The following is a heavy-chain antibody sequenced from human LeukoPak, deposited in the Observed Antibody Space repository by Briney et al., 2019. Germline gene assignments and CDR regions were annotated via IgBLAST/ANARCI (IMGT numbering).Heavy chain of an antibody. CDR3: ARDISSSTRAFDI. CDR2: ISSGGGLT. Sequence: PGGSLRLSCAASGFTLSSYEMTWVRQAPETGLEWVSYISSGGGLTFYADSVKGRFTISRDTAKNSLYLQMNNLRGEDTALYYCARDISSSTRAFDIWGQGTMVTVSS. D-gene: IGHD2-15*01. J-gene: IGHJ3*02. CDR1: GFTLSSYE. V-gene: IGHV3-48*03.